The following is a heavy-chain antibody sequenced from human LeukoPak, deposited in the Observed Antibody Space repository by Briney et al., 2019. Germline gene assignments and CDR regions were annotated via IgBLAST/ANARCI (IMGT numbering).Heavy chain of an antibody. Sequence: SETLSLTCTVSGGSINSYYWSWIRQPPGKGLEWIGEINHSGSTNYNPSLKSRVTISVDTSKNQFSLKLSSVTAAGTAVYYCARRGVIIYYYYYMDVWGKGTTVTISS. V-gene: IGHV4-34*01. CDR1: GGSINSYY. J-gene: IGHJ6*03. CDR2: INHSGST. D-gene: IGHD3-10*01. CDR3: ARRGVIIYYYYYMDV.